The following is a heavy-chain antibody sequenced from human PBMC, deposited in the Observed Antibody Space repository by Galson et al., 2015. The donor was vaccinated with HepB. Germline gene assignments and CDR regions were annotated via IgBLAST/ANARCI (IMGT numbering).Heavy chain of an antibody. V-gene: IGHV4-34*01. J-gene: IGHJ1*01. CDR3: ARRPPRGGWYAGAPSEH. CDR2: INHSGST. CDR1: GGSFSGYY. Sequence: LSLTCAVYGGSFSGYYWSWIRQPPGKGLEWIGEINHSGSTNYNPSLKSRVTISVDTSKNQFSLKLSSVTAADTAVYYCARRPPRGGWYAGAPSEHWGQGTLVTVSS. D-gene: IGHD6-19*01.